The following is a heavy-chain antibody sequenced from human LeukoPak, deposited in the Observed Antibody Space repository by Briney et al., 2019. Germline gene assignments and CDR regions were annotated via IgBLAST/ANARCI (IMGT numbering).Heavy chain of an antibody. Sequence: PGGSLRLSCAASGFTFDDYAMHWVRQAPGKGLEWVSLISGDGGSTYYADSVKGRFTISRDNSKNALYLQMNSLRTEDTALYYCAKDIKSHRVATISLAYWGQGTLVTVPS. CDR3: AKDIKSHRVATISLAY. J-gene: IGHJ4*02. CDR1: GFTFDDYA. CDR2: ISGDGGST. V-gene: IGHV3-43*02. D-gene: IGHD5-12*01.